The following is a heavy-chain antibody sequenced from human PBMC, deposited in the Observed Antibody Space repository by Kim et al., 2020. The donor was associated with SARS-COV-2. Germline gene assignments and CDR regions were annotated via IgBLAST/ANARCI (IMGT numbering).Heavy chain of an antibody. D-gene: IGHD5-12*01. J-gene: IGHJ4*02. CDR3: TTDLASGYDLLPLDY. CDR1: GFTFSNAW. Sequence: GGSLRLSCAASGFTFSNAWMSWVRQAPGKGLEWVGRIKRKTDGGTTDYAAHVKGSFTIERDDSKHTLYLQMNRRKTEDTALYYCTTDLASGYDLLPLDYWGQGTLVTVSS. V-gene: IGHV3-15*01. CDR2: IKRKTDGGTT.